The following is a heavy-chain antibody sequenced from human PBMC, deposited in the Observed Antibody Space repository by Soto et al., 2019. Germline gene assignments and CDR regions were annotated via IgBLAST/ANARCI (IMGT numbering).Heavy chain of an antibody. CDR2: IIPIFGTA. J-gene: IGHJ4*02. CDR1: GGTFSSYA. Sequence: GASVKVSCKASGGTFSSYAISWVRQAPGQGLEWMGGIIPIFGTANYAQKFQGRVTITADESTSTAYMELSSLRSEDTAVYYCARVRNNVDLISLDYWGQGTLVTVSS. D-gene: IGHD1-1*01. V-gene: IGHV1-69*13. CDR3: ARVRNNVDLISLDY.